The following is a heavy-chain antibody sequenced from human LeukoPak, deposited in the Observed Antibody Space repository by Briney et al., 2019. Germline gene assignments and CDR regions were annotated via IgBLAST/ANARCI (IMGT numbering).Heavy chain of an antibody. V-gene: IGHV5-10-1*01. CDR1: GYSFTSYW. D-gene: IGHD3-10*01. J-gene: IGHJ6*02. CDR3: ARQGASGTYSYYYSMDV. CDR2: IDPSDSYT. Sequence: GESLKISCKGSGYSFTSYWISWVRQLPGKGLEWMGRIDPSDSYTNYSPSFRGHVTISVDKSISTAYLQWSSLQASDTAMYYCARQGASGTYSYYYSMDVWGRGTTVTVSS.